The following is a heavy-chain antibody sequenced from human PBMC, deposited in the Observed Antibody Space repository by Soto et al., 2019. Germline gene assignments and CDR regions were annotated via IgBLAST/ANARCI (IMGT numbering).Heavy chain of an antibody. J-gene: IGHJ4*02. V-gene: IGHV4-34*01. CDR1: GGSFSGYY. D-gene: IGHD3-10*01. Sequence: QVQLQQWGAGLLKPSETLSLTCAVYGGSFSGYYWSWIRQPPGKGLEWIGEINHSGSTNYNPSLKSRVTISVDTSKNQFSRKLSSVPAAETAVYSCARGFLCFGETPFNYGGQGTLSPSPQ. CDR2: INHSGST. CDR3: ARGFLCFGETPFNY.